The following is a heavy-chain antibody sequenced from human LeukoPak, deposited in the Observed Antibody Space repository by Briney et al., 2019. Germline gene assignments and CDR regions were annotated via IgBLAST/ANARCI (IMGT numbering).Heavy chain of an antibody. CDR1: GGSISTSY. J-gene: IGHJ4*02. CDR3: ARGTFDSSGYYLFDY. D-gene: IGHD3-22*01. V-gene: IGHV4-4*07. Sequence: PSETMSLTCTVSGGSISTSYWSWIRQPAGKGLEWIGRIYNSGNTNYSPSLESRVTMSADTSKNQFSLKLSSVTAADTAVYYCARGTFDSSGYYLFDYWGQGTLVTVSS. CDR2: IYNSGNT.